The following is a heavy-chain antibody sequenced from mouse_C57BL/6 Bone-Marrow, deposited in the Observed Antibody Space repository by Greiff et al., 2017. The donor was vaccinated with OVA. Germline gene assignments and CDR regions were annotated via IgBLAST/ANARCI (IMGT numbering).Heavy chain of an antibody. D-gene: IGHD2-3*01. J-gene: IGHJ2*01. CDR1: GYSFTGYY. Sequence: VQLQQPGAELVKPGASVKISCKASGYSFTGYYMNWVKQSPEKSLEWIGEINPSTGGTTYNQKFKAKATLTVDKSSSTAYMQLKSLTSEDSAVYYCARDGYYLFDFWGQGTTLTVSS. V-gene: IGHV1-42*01. CDR2: INPSTGGT. CDR3: ARDGYYLFDF.